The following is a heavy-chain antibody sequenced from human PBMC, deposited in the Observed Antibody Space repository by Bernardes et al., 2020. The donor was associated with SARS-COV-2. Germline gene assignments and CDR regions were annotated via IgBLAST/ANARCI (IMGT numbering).Heavy chain of an antibody. J-gene: IGHJ3*02. Sequence: SETLSLTCTVSGGSISSGDYYWSWIRQPPGKGLEWIGYIYYSGSTYYNPSLKSRVTISVDTSKNQFSLKLSSVTAADTAVYYCARKVITIYSWGSVRDAFDIWGQVTMVTVSS. D-gene: IGHD3-9*01. CDR1: GGSISSGDYY. CDR3: ARKVITIYSWGSVRDAFDI. V-gene: IGHV4-30-4*01. CDR2: IYYSGST.